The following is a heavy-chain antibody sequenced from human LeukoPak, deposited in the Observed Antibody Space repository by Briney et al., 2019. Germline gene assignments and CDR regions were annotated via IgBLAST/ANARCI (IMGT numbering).Heavy chain of an antibody. Sequence: ASVKVSCKASGSTFTGYYMHWVRQAPGQGLEWMGWINPGSGATNCAQRIHGRVTMTRDTSISTVYMELSRLRSDDTAVYYCARDVGEYCSSINCHASDYWGQGTLVTVSS. D-gene: IGHD2-2*01. V-gene: IGHV1-2*02. CDR3: ARDVGEYCSSINCHASDY. J-gene: IGHJ4*02. CDR2: INPGSGAT. CDR1: GSTFTGYY.